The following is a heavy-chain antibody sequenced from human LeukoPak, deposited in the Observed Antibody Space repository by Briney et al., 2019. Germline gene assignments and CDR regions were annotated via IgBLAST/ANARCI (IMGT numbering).Heavy chain of an antibody. D-gene: IGHD2-2*01. V-gene: IGHV3-74*01. CDR2: INSDGSST. J-gene: IGHJ4*02. CDR3: ARSLAPASIVVVPAADIDY. CDR1: GFTFSSYW. Sequence: AGSLRLSCAASGFTFSSYWKHWVRQAPGKGLVWVSRINSDGSSTSYADSVKGRFTISRGNAKNTLYLQMNSLRAEDTAVYYCARSLAPASIVVVPAADIDYWGQGTLVTVSS.